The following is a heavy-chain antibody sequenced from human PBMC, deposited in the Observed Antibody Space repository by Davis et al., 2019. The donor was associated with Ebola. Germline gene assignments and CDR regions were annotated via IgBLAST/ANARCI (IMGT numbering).Heavy chain of an antibody. CDR3: ATEVDYYDSSGYYFDY. V-gene: IGHV1-3*04. J-gene: IGHJ4*02. D-gene: IGHD3-22*01. CDR1: GYTFTNYP. Sequence: AASVKVSCKTSGYTFTNYPIHCVRQAPGQRLEWMGWINTANGNTKYSQKFQGRVTVTRDTSASTVYMELSSLRSEDTAVYYCATEVDYYDSSGYYFDYWGQGTLVTVSS. CDR2: INTANGNT.